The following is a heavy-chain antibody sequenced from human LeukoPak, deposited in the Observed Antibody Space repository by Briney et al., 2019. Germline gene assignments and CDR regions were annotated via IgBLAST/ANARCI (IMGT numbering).Heavy chain of an antibody. CDR2: ITGSGGGT. CDR1: GFTFSNYA. V-gene: IGHV3-23*01. J-gene: IGHJ4*02. D-gene: IGHD3-9*01. Sequence: PGASLRLSCAASGFTFSNYAMSWVRQAPGKGLEWVSAITGSGGGTYYADSVKGRFTISRENSKNTLYLQVNSLRAEDTAVYYCVKWGDYDVLTGYYDPDYWGQGPLVTVSS. CDR3: VKWGDYDVLTGYYDPDY.